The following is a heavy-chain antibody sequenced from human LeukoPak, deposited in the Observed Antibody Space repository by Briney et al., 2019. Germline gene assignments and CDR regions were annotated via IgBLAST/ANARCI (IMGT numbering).Heavy chain of an antibody. Sequence: GGSLRLSCAASGFTFSSYGMHWVRQAPGKGLEWVAFIRYDGSNKYYADSVKGRFTISRDNSKNTLYLQMNSLRAEDTAVYYCAKGIIDDAPGYYYYMDVWGKGTTVTVSS. CDR2: IRYDGSNK. CDR1: GFTFSSYG. V-gene: IGHV3-30*02. D-gene: IGHD1-1*01. J-gene: IGHJ6*03. CDR3: AKGIIDDAPGYYYYMDV.